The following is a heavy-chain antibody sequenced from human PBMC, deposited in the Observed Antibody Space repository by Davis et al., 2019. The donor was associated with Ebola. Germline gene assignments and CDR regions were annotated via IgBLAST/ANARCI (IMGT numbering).Heavy chain of an antibody. V-gene: IGHV4-34*01. J-gene: IGHJ5*02. CDR2: INHSGST. D-gene: IGHD3-3*01. CDR1: GGSFRGYY. Sequence: PSETLSPTFAVYGGSFRGYYWSWNRQPPGKGLEWIGEINHSGSTNYNPSLKSRVTISVDTSKNQFSLKLSSVTAADTAVYYCARGPREFWSGYLNWFDPWGQGTLVTVSS. CDR3: ARGPREFWSGYLNWFDP.